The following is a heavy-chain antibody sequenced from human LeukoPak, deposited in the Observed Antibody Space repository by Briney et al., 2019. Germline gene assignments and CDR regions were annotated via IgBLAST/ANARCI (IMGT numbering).Heavy chain of an antibody. D-gene: IGHD1-20*01. CDR2: IYYSGST. Sequence: SETLSLTCTVSGGSISSYYWSWIRQPPGKGLEWIGYIYYSGSTNYNPSLKSRVTISVDTSKNQFSLKLSSVTAADTAVYYCAQSPYNWNGIWGQGTMVTVSS. J-gene: IGHJ3*02. CDR3: AQSPYNWNGI. V-gene: IGHV4-59*08. CDR1: GGSISSYY.